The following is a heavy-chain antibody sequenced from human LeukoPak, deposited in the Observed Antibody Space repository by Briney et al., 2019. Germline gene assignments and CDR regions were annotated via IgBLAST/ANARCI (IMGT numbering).Heavy chain of an antibody. CDR1: GFTFSTNSMN. Sequence: GPLRLSCAASGFTFSTNSMNWVRQAPGKGLEWIGSIYYSGSTYYNPSLKSRVTISVDTSKNQFSLKLSSVTAADTAVYYCARHLAVSRYAFDIWGQGTMVTVSS. CDR3: ARHLAVSRYAFDI. D-gene: IGHD6-19*01. V-gene: IGHV4-39*01. CDR2: IYYSGST. J-gene: IGHJ3*02.